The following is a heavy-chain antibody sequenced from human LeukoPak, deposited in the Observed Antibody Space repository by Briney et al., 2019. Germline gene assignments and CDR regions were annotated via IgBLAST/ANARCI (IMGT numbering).Heavy chain of an antibody. CDR1: GFTFTDYS. CDR3: SRDGSGFYLYNYMDV. D-gene: IGHD6-25*01. J-gene: IGHJ6*03. Sequence: PGGSLRLSCAPSGFTFTDYSMNWVRQAPGKGLEWVASISTVSTYTFYADSVKGGFSISRDNVRNLLYLQMSSLRAEDTAVYYCSRDGSGFYLYNYMDVWGKGTTVTVSS. V-gene: IGHV3-21*06. CDR2: ISTVSTYT.